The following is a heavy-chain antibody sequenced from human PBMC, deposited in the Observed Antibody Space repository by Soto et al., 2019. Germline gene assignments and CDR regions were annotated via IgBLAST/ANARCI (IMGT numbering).Heavy chain of an antibody. J-gene: IGHJ4*02. V-gene: IGHV4-39*01. CDR1: GGSITSSSYY. CDR3: MLGSGRKDFEY. Sequence: PSETLSLTCTVSGGSITSSSYYWGWIRQPPGKGLEWIGNIYYSGSTYYNPSLKSRVTISVDTCKNQFSLKLSSVTAADTAVYYCMLGSGRKDFEYWGQGTLVTVSS. D-gene: IGHD2-15*01. CDR2: IYYSGST.